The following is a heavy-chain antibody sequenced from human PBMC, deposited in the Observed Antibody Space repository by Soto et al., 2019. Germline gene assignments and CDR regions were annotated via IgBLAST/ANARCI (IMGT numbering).Heavy chain of an antibody. V-gene: IGHV1-3*05. CDR1: GYTFTSYA. J-gene: IGHJ4*02. CDR3: ARDVAAADY. Sequence: QVQIVQSGAEEKKPGASVKVSCKASGYTFTSYAMHWVRQAPGQRLEWMGWINANNGNTKYPQKFQGRVTITRDTSARAAYKVMSRLRFEGTAQYYWARDVAAADYWGQGTLVTVSS. CDR2: INANNGNT. D-gene: IGHD6-13*01.